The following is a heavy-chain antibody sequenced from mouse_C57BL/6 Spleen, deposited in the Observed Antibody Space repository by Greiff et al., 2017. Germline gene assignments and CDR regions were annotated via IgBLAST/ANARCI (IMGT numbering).Heavy chain of an antibody. CDR3: ARRGLRLHAMDY. CDR2: INPNNGGT. V-gene: IGHV1-26*01. CDR1: GYTFTDYY. Sequence: EVQLQQSGPELVKPGASVKISCQASGYTFTDYYMNWVKQSHGKSLEWIGDINPNNGGTSYNQKFKGKATLTVDKSSSTAYMELRSLTSEDSAVYYCARRGLRLHAMDYWGQGTSVTVSS. D-gene: IGHD3-2*02. J-gene: IGHJ4*01.